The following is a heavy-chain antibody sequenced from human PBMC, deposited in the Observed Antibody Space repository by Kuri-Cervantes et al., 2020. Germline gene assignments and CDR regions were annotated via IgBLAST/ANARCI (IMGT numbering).Heavy chain of an antibody. V-gene: IGHV3-74*01. D-gene: IGHD3-10*01. CDR1: GFTFSSSW. Sequence: LSLTCAASGFTFSSSWMHWVRQAPGKGLVWVPRISSDGSSFSHADSVKGRFTISRDDAKNSLYLQMNSLRAEDTAVYYCARVASGSYVLGNYYMDVWGKGTTVTVSS. J-gene: IGHJ6*03. CDR3: ARVASGSYVLGNYYMDV. CDR2: ISSDGSSF.